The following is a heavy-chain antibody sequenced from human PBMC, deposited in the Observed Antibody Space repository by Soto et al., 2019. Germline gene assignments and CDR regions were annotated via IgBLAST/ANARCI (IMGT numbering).Heavy chain of an antibody. CDR1: RGTFSSYA. Sequence: QVQQVQSGAEVKNPESSVKVSCKASRGTFSSYAISWVRQAPGQGLEWMGGIIPIYGTANYAQKFQGRVTITADESTSTAYMELSSLRSEDTAVYYCARDTVSLVGSDYGMDVWGQGTTVTVSS. CDR2: IIPIYGTA. J-gene: IGHJ6*02. D-gene: IGHD2-15*01. CDR3: ARDTVSLVGSDYGMDV. V-gene: IGHV1-69*01.